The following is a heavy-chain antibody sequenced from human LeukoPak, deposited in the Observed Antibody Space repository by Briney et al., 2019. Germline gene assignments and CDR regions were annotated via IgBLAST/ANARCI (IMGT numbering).Heavy chain of an antibody. V-gene: IGHV5-51*01. CDR3: ARREWELLTGYYFDY. J-gene: IGHJ4*02. CDR2: LYPGDSDT. D-gene: IGHD1-26*01. CDR1: GYSFTSFW. Sequence: GVSLKISCKGSGYSFTSFWIGWARQMPGKGLEWMGALYPGDSDTTYSPSFQGQVTISADKSISTAYLQWSSLKASDTAMYYCARREWELLTGYYFDYWGQGTLVTVSS.